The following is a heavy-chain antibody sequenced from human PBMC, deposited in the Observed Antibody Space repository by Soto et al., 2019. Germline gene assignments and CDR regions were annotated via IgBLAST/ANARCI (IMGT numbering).Heavy chain of an antibody. Sequence: GESLKISCKVSGYTFTNNWISWVRQMPGKGLEWMGRIDPSDSYLNYSPSFQGHVTISAGKSTNTAYLHFSSLKASDTAVYYCARHRGVGSRSYIDHWGQGTLVTVSS. J-gene: IGHJ5*02. V-gene: IGHV5-10-1*01. CDR3: ARHRGVGSRSYIDH. D-gene: IGHD3-10*01. CDR2: IDPSDSYL. CDR1: GYTFTNNW.